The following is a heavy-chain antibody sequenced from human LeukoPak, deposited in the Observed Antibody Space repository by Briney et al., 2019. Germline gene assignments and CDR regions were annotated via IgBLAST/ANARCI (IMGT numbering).Heavy chain of an antibody. CDR3: ARDRIAVADPPNWFDP. D-gene: IGHD6-19*01. CDR1: GYSISSGYY. V-gene: IGHV4-38-2*02. J-gene: IGHJ5*02. Sequence: SETLSLTCTVSGYSISSGYYWAWIRQPPGKGLEWIGSIYYSGNTYYNPSLKSRVTISLDTSKNQFSLKLSSVTAAVTAVYYCARDRIAVADPPNWFDPWGQGTLVTVSS. CDR2: IYYSGNT.